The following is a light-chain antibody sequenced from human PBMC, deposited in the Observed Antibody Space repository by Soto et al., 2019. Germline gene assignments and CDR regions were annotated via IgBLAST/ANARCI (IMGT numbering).Light chain of an antibody. V-gene: IGKV3-15*01. J-gene: IGKJ2*01. CDR2: GAS. CDR3: QHYNNCPFT. Sequence: EIVMTQSPATLSVSPGERATLSCRASQSVSSKLAWYQQKPGQPPTLLIYGASARATGIPVRFSGSRSGTEFSLTISSLLSEDFAVYYCQHYNNCPFTFGHGTKMEIK. CDR1: QSVSSK.